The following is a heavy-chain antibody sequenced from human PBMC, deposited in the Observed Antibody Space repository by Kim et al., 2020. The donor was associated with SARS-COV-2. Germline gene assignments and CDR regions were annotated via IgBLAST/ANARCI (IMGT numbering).Heavy chain of an antibody. Sequence: TRYIPSFQGQVTISADKSISTAYLQWSSLKASDTAMYYCARHVTVTTFDYWGEGTLVTVSS. V-gene: IGHV5-51*01. D-gene: IGHD4-17*01. CDR2: T. J-gene: IGHJ4*02. CDR3: ARHVTVTTFDY.